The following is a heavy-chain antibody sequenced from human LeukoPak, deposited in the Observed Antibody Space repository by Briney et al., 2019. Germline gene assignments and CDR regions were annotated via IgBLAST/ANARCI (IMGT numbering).Heavy chain of an antibody. V-gene: IGHV3-73*01. D-gene: IGHD6-13*01. CDR1: GFAFSGSA. Sequence: GGSLRLSCAASGFAFSGSAMHWVRQAPGKGLEWIGRMRSRANNYATGYAASVYGRFTISRDDSKNTRYLEMYNLKIEDTAVYYCTSQAGYSSSWETWGQGTLVTVSS. J-gene: IGHJ5*02. CDR2: MRSRANNYAT. CDR3: TSQAGYSSSWET.